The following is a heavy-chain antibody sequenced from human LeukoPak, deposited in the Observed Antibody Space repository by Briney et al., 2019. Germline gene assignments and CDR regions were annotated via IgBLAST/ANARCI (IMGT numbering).Heavy chain of an antibody. CDR1: GGTFSSYA. CDR2: IIPIFGTA. Sequence: SVKVSCKASGGTFSSYAISWVRQAPGQGLEWMGGIIPIFGTANYAQKFQGRVTITADESTSTAYMELSSLRSEDTAVYYCARGYYYDSSGAPPDFPWFDPWGQGTLVTVSS. V-gene: IGHV1-69*13. D-gene: IGHD3-22*01. CDR3: ARGYYYDSSGAPPDFPWFDP. J-gene: IGHJ5*02.